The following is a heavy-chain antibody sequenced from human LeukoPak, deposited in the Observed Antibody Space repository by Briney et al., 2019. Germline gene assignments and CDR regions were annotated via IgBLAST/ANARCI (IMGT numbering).Heavy chain of an antibody. Sequence: PGGSLRLSCAASGFTFSSYGMHWVRQAPGKGLEWVAVIWYDGSNKYYADSVKGRFTISRDSSKNTLYLQMNSLRAEDTAVYYCARDQRARYYYDSSGYYPDAFDIWGQGTMVTVSS. CDR3: ARDQRARYYYDSSGYYPDAFDI. CDR1: GFTFSSYG. J-gene: IGHJ3*02. V-gene: IGHV3-33*01. D-gene: IGHD3-22*01. CDR2: IWYDGSNK.